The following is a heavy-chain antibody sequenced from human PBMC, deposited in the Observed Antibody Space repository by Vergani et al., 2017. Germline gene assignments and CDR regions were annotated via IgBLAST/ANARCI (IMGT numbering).Heavy chain of an antibody. CDR1: GFTFSSYG. Sequence: QVQLVESGGGVVQPGGSLRLSCAASGFTFSSYGMHWVRQAPGKGLEWVAFIQYDGNNKYYADSVKGRFTISRDNSKNTLYLQMNSLRAEDTAVYYCAKGRAVTTRLFDYWGQGTLVTVSS. D-gene: IGHD4-17*01. CDR3: AKGRAVTTRLFDY. J-gene: IGHJ4*02. V-gene: IGHV3-30*02. CDR2: IQYDGNNK.